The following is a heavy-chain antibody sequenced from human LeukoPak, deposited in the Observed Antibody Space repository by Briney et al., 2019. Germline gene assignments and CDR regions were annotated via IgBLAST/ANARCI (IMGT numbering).Heavy chain of an antibody. D-gene: IGHD6-6*01. Sequence: SETLSLTCTVSSGCISSGSYYCRSIRQPAGKGLEWIGHIYTSGSTDYNPSLKSRVTISVDTSKNQFSLGLSSVTAADTAVYYCATYSSSFGFDYWGQGTLVTVSS. CDR3: ATYSSSFGFDY. CDR1: SGCISSGSYY. CDR2: IYTSGST. J-gene: IGHJ4*02. V-gene: IGHV4-61*09.